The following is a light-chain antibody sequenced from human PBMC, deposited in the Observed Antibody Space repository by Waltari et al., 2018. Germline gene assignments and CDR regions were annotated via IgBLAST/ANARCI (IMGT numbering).Light chain of an antibody. J-gene: IGKJ1*01. V-gene: IGKV1-5*03. CDR1: QSILSW. CDR2: EVS. Sequence: DIQMTQSPATLSASVGDRVTITCRASQSILSWLAWYQQKPGRAPKLLIYEVSTLDSGVPTRFSGSGSGTEFTLTISSLQPDDFATYYCQQYDSYLFGQGTKVEIK. CDR3: QQYDSYL.